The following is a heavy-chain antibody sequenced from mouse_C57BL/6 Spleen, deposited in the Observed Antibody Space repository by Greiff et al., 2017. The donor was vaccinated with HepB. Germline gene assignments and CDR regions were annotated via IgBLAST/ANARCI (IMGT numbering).Heavy chain of an antibody. J-gene: IGHJ3*01. D-gene: IGHD2-4*01. V-gene: IGHV1-55*01. CDR2: LYPGSGST. CDR1: GYTFPSYW. CDR3: ARSERRGLRRDEFGY. Sequence: VQLPQPGAELVQPGASVQMSCKASGYTFPSYWTTWVKQRPGQGLAWIGDLYPGSGSTNYNEKFKSKATLTVDPSSSTAYMQLSSLTSEDSAVYYCARSERRGLRRDEFGYWGQGTLVTVSA.